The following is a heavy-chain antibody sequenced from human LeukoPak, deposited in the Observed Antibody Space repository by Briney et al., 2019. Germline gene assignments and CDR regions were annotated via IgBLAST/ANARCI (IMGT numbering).Heavy chain of an antibody. Sequence: PSETLSLTCAMSGGSVSDGHICWNRVRQAAGKGLEWIGRISDRRNINYHPSLKSRVTISLDTSRNQFSLKLTSVTAADTAVYYCARSIWSLDEYYYYYMDVWGKGTTVTISS. D-gene: IGHD2-21*01. J-gene: IGHJ6*03. V-gene: IGHV4-61*10. CDR1: GGSVSDGHIC. CDR2: ISDRRNI. CDR3: ARSIWSLDEYYYYYMDV.